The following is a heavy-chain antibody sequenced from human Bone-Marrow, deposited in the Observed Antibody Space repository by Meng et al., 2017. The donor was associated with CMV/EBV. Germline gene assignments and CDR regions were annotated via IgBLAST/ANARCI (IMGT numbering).Heavy chain of an antibody. V-gene: IGHV3-21*01. CDR2: ISSSSYI. D-gene: IGHD2-2*01. CDR1: GFTFSSYS. J-gene: IGHJ6*01. Sequence: GGSLRLSCAASGFTFSSYSMNWVRQAPGKGLEWVSSISSSSYIYYADSVKGRFTISRDNAKNSLYLQMNSLRAEDTAVYYCAREGCSSTSCYWAYYYYGMDVWGQGTTVTVDS. CDR3: AREGCSSTSCYWAYYYYGMDV.